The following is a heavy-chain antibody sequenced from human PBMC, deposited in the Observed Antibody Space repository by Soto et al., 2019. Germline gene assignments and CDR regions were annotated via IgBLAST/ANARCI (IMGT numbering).Heavy chain of an antibody. V-gene: IGHV1-2*04. Sequence: ASVKVSCKASGYTFTGYYMHWVRQAPGQGLEWMGWINPNSGGTNYAQKFQGWVTMTRDTSISTAYMELSRLRSDDTAVYYCAGQWTTGTDLYAMDVWGQGTTDSASS. CDR2: INPNSGGT. CDR1: GYTFTGYY. J-gene: IGHJ6*02. D-gene: IGHD1-1*01. CDR3: AGQWTTGTDLYAMDV.